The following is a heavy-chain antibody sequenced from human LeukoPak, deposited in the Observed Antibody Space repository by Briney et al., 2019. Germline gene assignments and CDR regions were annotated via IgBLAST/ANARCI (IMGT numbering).Heavy chain of an antibody. CDR1: GGSISSGGYY. J-gene: IGHJ4*02. V-gene: IGHV4-31*03. Sequence: TLSLTCTVSGGSISSGGYYWSWIRPHPGKGLEWIGYIYYSGSTYYNPSLKSRVTISVDTSKNQFSLKLSSVTAADTAVYYCARDTLDSSGYYSTSYWGQGTLVTVSS. CDR2: IYYSGST. CDR3: ARDTLDSSGYYSTSY. D-gene: IGHD3-22*01.